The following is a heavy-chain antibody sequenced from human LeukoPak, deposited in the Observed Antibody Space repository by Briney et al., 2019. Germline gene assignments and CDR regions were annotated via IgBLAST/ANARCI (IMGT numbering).Heavy chain of an antibody. CDR2: IWYDGSNK. J-gene: IGHJ6*03. D-gene: IGHD6-19*01. CDR1: GFTFSSYG. V-gene: IGHV3-33*06. CDR3: AKDSSGWPLYYYYMDV. Sequence: RSLRLSCAASGFTFSSYGMHWVRQAPGKGLEWAAVIWYDGSNKYYADSVKGRFTISRDNSKNTLYLQMNSLRAEDTAVYYCAKDSSGWPLYYYYMDVWGKGTTVTVSS.